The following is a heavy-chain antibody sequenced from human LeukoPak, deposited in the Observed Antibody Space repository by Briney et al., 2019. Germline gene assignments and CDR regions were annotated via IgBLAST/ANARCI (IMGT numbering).Heavy chain of an antibody. CDR3: AKNPELRLQLGVFDY. V-gene: IGHV3-30*02. Sequence: GGSLTLSCTASGLSFSNLDIHWLRQAQGQGLEWVAFIHYLGTNKYYADSVEGRFTISRVSCTNTLYLQMNGLRPEDTTVYYCAKNPELRLQLGVFDYWGQGTLVTVSS. CDR2: IHYLGTNK. CDR1: GLSFSNLD. J-gene: IGHJ4*02. D-gene: IGHD5-24*01.